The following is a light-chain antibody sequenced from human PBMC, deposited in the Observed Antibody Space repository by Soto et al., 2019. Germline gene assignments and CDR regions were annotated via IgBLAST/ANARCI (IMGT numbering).Light chain of an antibody. V-gene: IGKV3-20*01. CDR1: QSVTSNY. CDR3: QQFSSYPLT. J-gene: IGKJ4*01. Sequence: EIVLTQSPVTLSLSPGDRATLSCWASQSVTSNYLAWYQRKPGQAPRLLIYGASRRATGIPDRFSGSGSGTDFTLTISRLEPEDFAVYYCQQFSSYPLTFGGGTKVDIK. CDR2: GAS.